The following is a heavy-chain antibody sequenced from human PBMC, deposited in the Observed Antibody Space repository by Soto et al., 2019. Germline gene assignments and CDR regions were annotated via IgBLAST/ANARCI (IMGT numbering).Heavy chain of an antibody. CDR3: ARESEDLTSNFDP. CDR2: ISSTTNYI. Sequence: PGGSLRLSCAASGFTFTRYSMNWVRQAPGKGLEWVSSISSTTNYIYYGDSMKGRFTISRDNGKNSLYLEIHSLRAEDTAVYYCARESEDLTSNFDPWGQGTQVTVSS. D-gene: IGHD1-7*01. J-gene: IGHJ5*02. CDR1: GFTFTRYS. V-gene: IGHV3-21*06.